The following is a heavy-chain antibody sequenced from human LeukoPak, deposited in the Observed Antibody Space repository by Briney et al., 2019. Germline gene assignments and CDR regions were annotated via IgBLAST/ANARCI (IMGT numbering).Heavy chain of an antibody. J-gene: IGHJ4*02. CDR1: GYTLTELF. V-gene: IGHV1-24*01. D-gene: IGHD4-11*01. CDR3: ATDLAMTTRDY. CDR2: FDPVDGET. Sequence: TSVTVTRQVTGYTLTELFMHWVRQAPGKGLAWMEGFDPVDGETIYAQKFQGRVTMTEDTSTDTAYMELSSLRSEDTAVYYCATDLAMTTRDYWGQGTLVTVSS.